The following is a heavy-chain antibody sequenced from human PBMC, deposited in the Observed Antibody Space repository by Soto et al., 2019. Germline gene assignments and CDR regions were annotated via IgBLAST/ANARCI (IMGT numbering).Heavy chain of an antibody. D-gene: IGHD3-22*01. J-gene: IGHJ3*02. CDR1: GFTFSSYW. CDR2: IKQDGSEK. V-gene: IGHV3-7*01. CDR3: ARLHSSGYPSDAFDI. Sequence: SLRLSCAASGFTFSSYWMSWVRQAPGKGLEWVANIKQDGSEKYYVDSVKGRFTISRDNAKNSLYLQMNSLRAEDTAVYYCARLHSSGYPSDAFDIWGQGTMVTVSS.